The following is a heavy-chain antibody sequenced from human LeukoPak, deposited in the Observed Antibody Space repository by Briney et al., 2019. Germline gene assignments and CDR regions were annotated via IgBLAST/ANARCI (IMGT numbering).Heavy chain of an antibody. D-gene: IGHD5-18*01. CDR2: IYTSGST. Sequence: SETLSLTCTVSGGSISSYYWSWIRQPPGKGLEWIGRIYTSGSTNYNPSLKSRVTMSVDTSKNQFSLKLSSVTAADTAVYYCARENAAMVLDAFDIWGQGTMVTVSS. J-gene: IGHJ3*02. CDR1: GGSISSYY. CDR3: ARENAAMVLDAFDI. V-gene: IGHV4-4*07.